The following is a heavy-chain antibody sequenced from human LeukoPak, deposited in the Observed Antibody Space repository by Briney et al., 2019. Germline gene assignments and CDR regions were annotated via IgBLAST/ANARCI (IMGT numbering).Heavy chain of an antibody. Sequence: SETLSLTCAVYGGSFSGYYWSWIRQPPGKGLEWIGEINHSGSTNYNPSLKSRVTISVDTSKNQFSLKLSSVTAADTAVYYCARVLPTTLRYFDRSPYYFDYWGQRTLVTVSS. CDR3: ARVLPTTLRYFDRSPYYFDY. V-gene: IGHV4-34*01. CDR1: GGSFSGYY. J-gene: IGHJ4*02. D-gene: IGHD3-9*01. CDR2: INHSGST.